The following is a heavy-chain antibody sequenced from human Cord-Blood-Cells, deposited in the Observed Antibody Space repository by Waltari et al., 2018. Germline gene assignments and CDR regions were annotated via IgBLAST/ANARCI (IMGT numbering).Heavy chain of an antibody. V-gene: IGHV1-8*01. D-gene: IGHD3-3*01. CDR2: MNPNSGNT. J-gene: IGHJ3*02. CDR1: GYTFTSYD. Sequence: QVQLVQSGAEVKKPGASVKVSCKASGYTFTSYDINWVQQATGQGLELMGRMNPNSGNTGYAQKFQGRVTMTRNTSISTAYMELSSLRSEDTAVYYCARWVHYDDAFDIWGQGTMVTVSS. CDR3: ARWVHYDDAFDI.